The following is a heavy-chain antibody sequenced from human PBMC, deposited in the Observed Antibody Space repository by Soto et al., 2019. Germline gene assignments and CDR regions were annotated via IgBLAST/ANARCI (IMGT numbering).Heavy chain of an antibody. CDR1: GFTFRSYA. V-gene: IGHV3-48*02. Sequence: EVQLVESGGGLVQPGGYLRLSCAASGFTFRSYAMNWVRQAPGKGLEWVSYINSGSSTIYYADSAKGRFSISRDNAKNSLYLQMNSLRDEDTAVYFCVRDRGYTGYDLEYWGQGALVTVSS. CDR2: INSGSSTI. D-gene: IGHD5-12*01. J-gene: IGHJ4*02. CDR3: VRDRGYTGYDLEY.